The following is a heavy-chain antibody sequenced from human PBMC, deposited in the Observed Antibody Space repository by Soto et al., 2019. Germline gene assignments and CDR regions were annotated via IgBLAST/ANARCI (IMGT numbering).Heavy chain of an antibody. CDR2: IYSGGST. Sequence: PGGSLRLSCAASGFTVSSNYMSWVCQAPGKGLEWVSVIYSGGSTYYADSVKGRFTISRDNSKNTLYLQMNSLRAEDTAVYYCARALVGATTYGMDVWGQGTTVTVSS. D-gene: IGHD1-26*01. V-gene: IGHV3-53*01. CDR3: ARALVGATTYGMDV. CDR1: GFTVSSNY. J-gene: IGHJ6*02.